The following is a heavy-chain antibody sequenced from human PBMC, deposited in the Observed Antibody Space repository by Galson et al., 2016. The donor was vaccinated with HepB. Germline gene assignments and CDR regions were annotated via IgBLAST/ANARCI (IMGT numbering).Heavy chain of an antibody. CDR3: ARNSPRNQYYHTNTHWFDP. J-gene: IGHJ5*02. D-gene: IGHD3-22*01. CDR1: GASFSGHY. CDR2: INHSGRT. Sequence: SETLSLTCAVYGASFSGHYWNWVRQPPGKGLEWVGEINHSGRTNYNPSLKSRVTISVDRSKNQFSLKLSSVTAADTAVYYCARNSPRNQYYHTNTHWFDPWGQGTQVTVSS. V-gene: IGHV4-34*01.